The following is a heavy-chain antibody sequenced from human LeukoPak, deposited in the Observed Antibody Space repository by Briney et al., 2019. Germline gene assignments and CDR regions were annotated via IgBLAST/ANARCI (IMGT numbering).Heavy chain of an antibody. V-gene: IGHV1-2*06. Sequence: ASVKVSCKASGYTFTDYDLHWVRQAPGQGLEWMGRINPNSGGTNYAQKFQGRVTMTRDTSISTAYMELSRLRSDDTAVYYCARVAIYYYDSSTAGRLEDYWGQGTLVTVSS. CDR2: INPNSGGT. J-gene: IGHJ4*02. CDR1: GYTFTDYD. D-gene: IGHD3-22*01. CDR3: ARVAIYYYDSSTAGRLEDY.